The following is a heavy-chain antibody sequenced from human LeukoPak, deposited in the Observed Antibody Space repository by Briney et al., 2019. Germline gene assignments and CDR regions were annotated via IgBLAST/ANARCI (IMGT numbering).Heavy chain of an antibody. D-gene: IGHD2-15*01. CDR2: ISTSSITK. CDR1: GFTFSTYS. V-gene: IGHV3-48*01. Sequence: GGSLRLSCAASGFTFSTYSMSWVRQAPGKGPEWLSYISTSSITKYYADSVKGRFTISRDDAKNSLSLQMNRLRADDTAVYYCAKEMGFCSGGSCYRWFDSWGQGTLVTVSS. CDR3: AKEMGFCSGGSCYRWFDS. J-gene: IGHJ5*01.